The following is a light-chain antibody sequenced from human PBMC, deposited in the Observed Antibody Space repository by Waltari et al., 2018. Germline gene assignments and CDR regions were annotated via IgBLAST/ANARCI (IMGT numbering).Light chain of an antibody. CDR3: SSFTDTHTLL. J-gene: IGLJ2*01. V-gene: IGLV2-14*03. CDR2: DVT. Sequence: QSALTQPASVSGSPGQSITISCTGTSNYVGASNFVSWYQQHPGRAPQLMIYDVTERPSGISYRFSGSKSANTASLTISGLLPEDEAIYYCSSFTDTHTLLFGGGTTVTVL. CDR1: SNYVGASNF.